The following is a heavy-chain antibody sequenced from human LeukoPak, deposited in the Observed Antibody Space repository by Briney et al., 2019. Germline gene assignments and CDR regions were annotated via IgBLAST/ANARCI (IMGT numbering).Heavy chain of an antibody. D-gene: IGHD5-18*01. J-gene: IGHJ4*02. CDR3: ARVRGYSYGELDY. Sequence: SETLSLTCTVSGGSVSSGGYYWSWIRQHPGKGLEWIGHISYSGDTYYNPSLNSRVTISVGTSKSRFSLKLSSVTDADTAVYYCARVRGYSYGELDYWGPGTLVTVSS. CDR1: GGSVSSGGYY. CDR2: ISYSGDT. V-gene: IGHV4-31*03.